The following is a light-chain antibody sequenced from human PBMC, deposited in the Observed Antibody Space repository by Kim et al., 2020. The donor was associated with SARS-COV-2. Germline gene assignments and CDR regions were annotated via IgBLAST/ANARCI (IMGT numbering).Light chain of an antibody. Sequence: DIVLTQSPGTLSLSLGERATLSCRASQSVSSSYLAWYQQKPGQPPRLLIYAASSRAACIPDRFSGSGSGTDFTLTISRLEPEDFAVYYCQQYVSSPRTFGQGTKVDIK. CDR3: QQYVSSPRT. CDR2: AAS. V-gene: IGKV3-20*01. J-gene: IGKJ1*01. CDR1: QSVSSSY.